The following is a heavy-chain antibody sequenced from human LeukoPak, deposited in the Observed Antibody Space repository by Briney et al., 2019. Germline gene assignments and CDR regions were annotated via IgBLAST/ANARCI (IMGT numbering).Heavy chain of an antibody. J-gene: IGHJ4*02. D-gene: IGHD1-7*01. CDR3: AGGQELFFDY. Sequence: ASVKVSCKASGYTFTSYDISWVRQAPGQGLEWMGWINPDSGATKYAQKFQGRVTMTRDTSIRTAYMELSRLRLDDTAVYYCAGGQELFFDYWGQGTLVTVSS. CDR2: INPDSGAT. V-gene: IGHV1-2*02. CDR1: GYTFTSYD.